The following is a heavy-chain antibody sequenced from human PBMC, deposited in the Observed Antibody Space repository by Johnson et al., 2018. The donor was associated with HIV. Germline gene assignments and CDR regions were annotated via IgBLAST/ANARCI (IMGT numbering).Heavy chain of an antibody. J-gene: IGHJ3*01. CDR3: VTADRGSA. Sequence: QMQLVESGGGVVQPGGSLRLSCAASGFTFSNYGMHWVRQAPGKGLEWVAVISYDGSNKYYADSVKGRFTISRDNSKNTLYLQMNSLRAEDTAVYYCVTADRGSAWGQGTTVTVSS. CDR1: GFTFSNYG. D-gene: IGHD1-26*01. CDR2: ISYDGSNK. V-gene: IGHV3-30*19.